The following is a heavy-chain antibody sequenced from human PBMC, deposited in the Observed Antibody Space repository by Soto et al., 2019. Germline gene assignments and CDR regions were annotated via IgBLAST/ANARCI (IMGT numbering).Heavy chain of an antibody. CDR1: GYTFNRYA. V-gene: IGHV1-18*01. Sequence: ASVKVSCKASGYTFNRYAISWVRQAPGQGLEWMGWISAYNGNTNHAQKLQGRVTMTTDTSTSTAYMELRSLRSDDTAVYYCARLYYYDSSGYYYVEDFWGQGTLVTVSS. CDR3: ARLYYYDSSGYYYVEDF. CDR2: ISAYNGNT. D-gene: IGHD3-22*01. J-gene: IGHJ4*02.